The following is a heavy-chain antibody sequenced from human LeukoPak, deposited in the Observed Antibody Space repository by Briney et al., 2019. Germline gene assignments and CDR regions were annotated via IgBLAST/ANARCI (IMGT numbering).Heavy chain of an antibody. V-gene: IGHV1-18*01. CDR3: ARDRLARYYDILTGYFGSFGFDY. D-gene: IGHD3-9*01. J-gene: IGHJ4*02. CDR1: GYTFTSYG. CDR2: ISAYNGNT. Sequence: GASVKVSCKASGYTFTSYGISRVRQAPGQGLEWMGWISAYNGNTNYAQKLQGRVTMTTDTSTSTAYMELRSLRSDDTAVYYCARDRLARYYDILTGYFGSFGFDYWGQGTLVTVSS.